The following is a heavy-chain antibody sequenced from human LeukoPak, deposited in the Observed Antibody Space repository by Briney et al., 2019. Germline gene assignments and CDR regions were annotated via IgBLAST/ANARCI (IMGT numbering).Heavy chain of an antibody. CDR2: ISAYTGNT. CDR3: ARAPMDSSGYYPNDAFDI. D-gene: IGHD3-22*01. Sequence: GASVKVSCKASGYTFSTYGISWVRRAPGQGLEWMGWISAYTGNTNCAQNLQGRVTMTTDTSTSTAYMELRSLRSDDTAVYYCARAPMDSSGYYPNDAFDIWGQGTMVTVSS. CDR1: GYTFSTYG. J-gene: IGHJ3*02. V-gene: IGHV1-18*01.